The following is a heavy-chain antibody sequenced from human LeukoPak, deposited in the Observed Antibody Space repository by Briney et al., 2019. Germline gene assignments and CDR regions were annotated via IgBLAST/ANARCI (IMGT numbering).Heavy chain of an antibody. CDR3: AKDRGYGGNSALDY. Sequence: GASLRLSCATSGFTFSSYGMSRVRQAPGKGLEWVSAISGSSGTAYYADSVKGRFTISRDNSKNTLYLQMNSLRAEDTAVYYCAKDRGYGGNSALDYWGQGTLVIVSS. J-gene: IGHJ4*02. CDR1: GFTFSSYG. CDR2: ISGSSGTA. D-gene: IGHD4-23*01. V-gene: IGHV3-23*01.